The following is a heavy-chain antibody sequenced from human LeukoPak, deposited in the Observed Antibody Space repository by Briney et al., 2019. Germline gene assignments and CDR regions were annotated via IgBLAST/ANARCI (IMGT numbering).Heavy chain of an antibody. CDR3: SRESGAVCAFDY. V-gene: IGHV4/OR15-8*02. D-gene: IGHD1-26*01. Sequence: SETLSLTCGVSGGSIRSTNWRCRVRQPPGQGLEWTGEISMSGQTNFNPSLNGRVTMSLDESENQLSLQLTSVTAADTAIYYCSRESGAVCAFDYWGQGTMVIVPS. CDR1: GGSIRSTNW. J-gene: IGHJ4*01. CDR2: ISMSGQT.